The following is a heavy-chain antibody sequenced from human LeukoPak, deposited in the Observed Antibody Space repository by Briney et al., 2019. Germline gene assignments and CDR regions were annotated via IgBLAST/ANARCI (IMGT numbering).Heavy chain of an antibody. CDR1: GDSVSRDTTA. J-gene: IGHJ4*02. Sequence: SQTLSLTCAISGDSVSRDTTAWSWIRQSPSRGLEWLARTYYRSKWYYDYAPSVKGRIIINPDTSKNHFSLQLNSVTPEDTAIYYCARDSSDSLLMFDCWDQGALVTVSS. V-gene: IGHV6-1*01. CDR2: TYYRSKWYY. CDR3: ARDSSDSLLMFDC. D-gene: IGHD2-8*01.